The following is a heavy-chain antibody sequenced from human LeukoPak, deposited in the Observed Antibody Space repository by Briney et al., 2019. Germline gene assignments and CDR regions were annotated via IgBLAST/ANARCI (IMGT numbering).Heavy chain of an antibody. D-gene: IGHD5-18*01. CDR1: GYTFTSYG. V-gene: IGHV1-18*01. Sequence: ASVKVSCKASGYTFTSYGISWVRQAPGQGLEWMGWISAYNGNTNYAQKLQGRVTMTTGTSTSTAYMELRSLRSDDTAVYYCARDLELWYPVGYWGQGTLVTVSS. CDR2: ISAYNGNT. CDR3: ARDLELWYPVGY. J-gene: IGHJ4*02.